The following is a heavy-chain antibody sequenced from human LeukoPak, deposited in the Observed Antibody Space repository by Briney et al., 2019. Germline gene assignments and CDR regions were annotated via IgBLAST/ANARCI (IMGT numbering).Heavy chain of an antibody. J-gene: IGHJ4*02. CDR2: ISSSGSTT. V-gene: IGHV3-48*03. D-gene: IGHD3-22*01. CDR3: ARDNYDSSGYYFD. CDR1: GFTFSSYE. Sequence: GGSLRLSCAASGFTFSSYEMNWVRQAPGKGLEWVSYISSSGSTTHYADSVKGRSTISRGNAKNSLYLQMNSLRAEDTAVYYCARDNYDSSGYYFDWGQGTLVTVSS.